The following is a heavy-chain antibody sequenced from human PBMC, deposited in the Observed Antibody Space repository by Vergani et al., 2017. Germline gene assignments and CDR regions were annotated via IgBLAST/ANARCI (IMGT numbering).Heavy chain of an antibody. D-gene: IGHD4-11*01. V-gene: IGHV4-34*01. CDR1: GGSFTSYH. Sequence: QVQLQQWGGGLLKPSETLSLTCVVNGGSFTSYHWTWIRQSPGAGLEWVGDIYHTGRPDYNPSLKSRLTMSVDKSRNQFSLTLNSVSATDTAIYFCARVNTETNGNLYYYYYMDVWGQGTAVTVS. CDR3: ARVNTETNGNLYYYYYMDV. CDR2: IYHTGRP. J-gene: IGHJ6*03.